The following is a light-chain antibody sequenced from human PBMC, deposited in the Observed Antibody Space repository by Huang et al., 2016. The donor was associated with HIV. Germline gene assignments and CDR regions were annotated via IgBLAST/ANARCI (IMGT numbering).Light chain of an antibody. CDR1: RSVDNF. V-gene: IGKV1-39*01. J-gene: IGKJ3*01. Sequence: DIQMTQSPSSLSAYVGDRVNVTCRASRSVDNFLNWYQQKPGKAPKLLIYRTSTLQTGVPSRFSGSGSGTHFTLTISSLQPEDFATYSCQQSYSSPRVTFGPGTTVNI. CDR2: RTS. CDR3: QQSYSSPRVT.